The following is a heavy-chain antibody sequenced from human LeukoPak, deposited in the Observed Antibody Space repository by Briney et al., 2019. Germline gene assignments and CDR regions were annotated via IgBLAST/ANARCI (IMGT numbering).Heavy chain of an antibody. Sequence: PSETLSLTCAVYGGSFSGYYWSWIRQPPEKGLEWIGEINHNGRTSYNPSLKSRVTISGDTSKNQFSLRLSSVTAADTAVYYCARASYSYDINGWVPFDYWGQGTLVTVSS. J-gene: IGHJ4*02. CDR3: ARASYSYDINGWVPFDY. D-gene: IGHD3-22*01. CDR1: GGSFSGYY. CDR2: INHNGRT. V-gene: IGHV4-34*01.